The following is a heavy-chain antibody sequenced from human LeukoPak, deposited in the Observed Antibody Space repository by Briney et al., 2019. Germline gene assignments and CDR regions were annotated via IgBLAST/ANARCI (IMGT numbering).Heavy chain of an antibody. CDR3: ARGPYSYDSSGAFDI. CDR2: ISSSGST. CDR1: GDSISSGDYY. V-gene: IGHV4-61*02. Sequence: PSETLSLTCTVSGDSISSGDYYWSWIRQPAGKGLEWIGRISSSGSTNYNPSLKSRVTISVDTSKNQFSLKLSSVTAADTAVYFCARGPYSYDSSGAFDIWGQGTMVTVS. D-gene: IGHD3-22*01. J-gene: IGHJ3*02.